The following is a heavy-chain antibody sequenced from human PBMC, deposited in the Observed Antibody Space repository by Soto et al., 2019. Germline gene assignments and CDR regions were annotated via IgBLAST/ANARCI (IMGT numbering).Heavy chain of an antibody. CDR3: AKDMSSGYYGSNDY. V-gene: IGHV3-23*01. CDR2: ISGSGGST. D-gene: IGHD3-22*01. J-gene: IGHJ4*02. Sequence: GGSLRLSCAASGFTFSSYAMSWVRQAPGKGLEWVSAISGSGGSTYYADSVKGRFTISRDNSKNTLYLQMNSLRAEDTALYYCAKDMSSGYYGSNDYWGQGTLVTVSS. CDR1: GFTFSSYA.